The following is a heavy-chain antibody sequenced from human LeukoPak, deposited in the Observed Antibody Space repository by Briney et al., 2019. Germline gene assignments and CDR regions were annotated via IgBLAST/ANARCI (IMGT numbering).Heavy chain of an antibody. CDR2: IIPIFGTA. V-gene: IGHV1-69*13. CDR3: AREIRYFDWLFLFDY. CDR1: GGTFSSYA. J-gene: IGHJ4*02. D-gene: IGHD3-9*01. Sequence: PVKVSCKASGGTFSSYAISWVRQAPGQGLEWMGGIIPIFGTANYAQKFQGRVTITADESTSTAYMELSNLRSEDTAVYYCAREIRYFDWLFLFDYWGQGTLVTVSS.